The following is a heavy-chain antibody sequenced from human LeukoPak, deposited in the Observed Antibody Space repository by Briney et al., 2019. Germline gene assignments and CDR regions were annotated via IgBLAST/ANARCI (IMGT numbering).Heavy chain of an antibody. CDR3: AKADLTRTFDY. J-gene: IGHJ4*02. Sequence: GGSLRLSCAASGFTFSSYSMNWVRQAPGKGLEWVSSISSSSSYIYYADSVKGRFTISRDNSKNTLYLQMNSLRAEDTAVYYCAKADLTRTFDYWGQGTLVTVSS. D-gene: IGHD1-14*01. CDR1: GFTFSSYS. V-gene: IGHV3-21*04. CDR2: ISSSSSYI.